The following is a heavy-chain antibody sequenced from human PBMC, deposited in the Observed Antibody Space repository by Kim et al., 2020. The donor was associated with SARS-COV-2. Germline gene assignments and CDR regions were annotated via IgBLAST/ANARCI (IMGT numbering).Heavy chain of an antibody. J-gene: IGHJ4*02. CDR2: ISYDGSNK. CDR3: AKGRIAAGWAEPYFDY. CDR1: GFTFSSYG. V-gene: IGHV3-30*18. Sequence: GGSLRLSCAASGFTFSSYGMHWVRQAPGKGLEWVAVISYDGSNKYYADSVKGRFTISRDNSKNTLYLQMNSLRAEDTAVYYCAKGRIAAGWAEPYFDYWGQGTLVTVSS. D-gene: IGHD6-6*01.